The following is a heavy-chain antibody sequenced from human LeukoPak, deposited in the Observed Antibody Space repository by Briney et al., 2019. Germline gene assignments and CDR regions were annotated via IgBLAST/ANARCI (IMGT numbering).Heavy chain of an antibody. V-gene: IGHV4-59*01. Sequence: SETLSLTCTVSGGSINFYYWNWFRQPPGKGLDWIGYIYYTGSTNYSPSLKSRVTISVDSSKNQFSLKLSSVTAADTAVYYCAREVAVAGRPGYYYYYYYMDVWGKGTTVTISS. CDR3: AREVAVAGRPGYYYYYYYMDV. CDR2: IYYTGST. D-gene: IGHD6-19*01. J-gene: IGHJ6*03. CDR1: GGSINFYY.